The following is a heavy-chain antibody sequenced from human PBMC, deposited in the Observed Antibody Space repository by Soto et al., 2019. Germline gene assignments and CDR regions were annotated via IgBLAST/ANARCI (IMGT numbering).Heavy chain of an antibody. CDR3: ARVRGTVTPAPFDY. D-gene: IGHD4-17*01. CDR1: GGSFSGYY. J-gene: IGHJ4*02. CDR2: INHSGST. V-gene: IGHV4-34*01. Sequence: QVQLQQWGAGLLKPSETLSLTCAVYGGSFSGYYWSWIRQPPGKGLEWIGEINHSGSTNYNPSLKSRVTLSVDPSNSQLSLKLSSVTAAVTAVYYCARVRGTVTPAPFDYWGQGTLVTASS.